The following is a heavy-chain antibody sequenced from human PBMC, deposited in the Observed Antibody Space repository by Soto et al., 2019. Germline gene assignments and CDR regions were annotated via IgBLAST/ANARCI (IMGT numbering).Heavy chain of an antibody. CDR1: GVTFCNYG. CDR3: ARGWAAAAGYYYYYGMDV. CDR2: ISYYGSKK. J-gene: IGHJ6*02. V-gene: IGHV3-30*19. Sequence: GGSLRLCCAASGVTFCNYGIHWVRQAPGKGLEWVPFISYYGSKKYWADSVKGRFTISRDNSNITLYRQMNSLRAEDTAVYYCARGWAAAAGYYYYYGMDVWGQGTTVTVSS. D-gene: IGHD6-13*01.